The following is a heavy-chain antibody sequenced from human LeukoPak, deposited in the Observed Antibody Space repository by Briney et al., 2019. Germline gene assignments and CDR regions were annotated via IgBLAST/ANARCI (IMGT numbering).Heavy chain of an antibody. D-gene: IGHD5-12*01. CDR2: ISSSSSYI. CDR3: VAQVYMGQWLQPDS. V-gene: IGHV3-21*01. CDR1: GFTFSSYS. Sequence: GGSLRLSCAASGFTFSSYSMNWVRQAPGKGLEWVSSISSSSSYIYYADSVKGRFTISRDNAKNSLYLQMNSLRAEDTAVYYCVAQVYMGQWLQPDSWGQGILVTVSS. J-gene: IGHJ4*02.